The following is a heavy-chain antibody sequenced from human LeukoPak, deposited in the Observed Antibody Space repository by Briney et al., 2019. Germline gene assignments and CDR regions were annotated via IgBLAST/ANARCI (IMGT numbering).Heavy chain of an antibody. CDR2: ISSSSSYI. J-gene: IGHJ4*02. CDR3: ATDRGIGIAFDY. V-gene: IGHV3-21*04. D-gene: IGHD6-13*01. Sequence: PGGSLRLSCAASGFTFSSYSMNWVRQAPGKGLEWVSSISSSSSYIYYADSVKGRFTISRDNAKNSLYLQMNSLRAEDTAVYYCATDRGIGIAFDYWGQGTLVTVSS. CDR1: GFTFSSYS.